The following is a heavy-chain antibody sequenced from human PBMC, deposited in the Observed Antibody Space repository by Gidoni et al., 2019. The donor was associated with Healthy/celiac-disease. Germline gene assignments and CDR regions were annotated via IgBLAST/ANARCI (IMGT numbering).Heavy chain of an antibody. J-gene: IGHJ3*02. CDR1: GYTFTSYY. V-gene: IGHV1-46*01. CDR2: INPSGGST. D-gene: IGHD3-22*01. Sequence: QVQLVQSGAEVKKPGASVKVSCKASGYTFTSYYMHWVRQAPGQGLEWMGIINPSGGSTSYAQKFQGRVTMTRDTSTSTVYMELSSLRSEDTAVYYCARTTEYYDSADDDAFDIWGQGTMVTVSS. CDR3: ARTTEYYDSADDDAFDI.